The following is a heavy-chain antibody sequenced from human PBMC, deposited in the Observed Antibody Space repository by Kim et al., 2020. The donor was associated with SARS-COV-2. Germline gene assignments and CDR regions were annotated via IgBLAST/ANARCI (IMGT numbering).Heavy chain of an antibody. Sequence: GGSLRLSCAASGFTVSNNYMSWVRQAPGKGLEWVSIIQSGGSTSYADPVKGRCTISRDNSKNTLYLQMNSLRAEDTAVYYCARSSGSYSFWDYWGQGTLATVSP. D-gene: IGHD1-26*01. CDR1: GFTVSNNY. CDR3: ARSSGSYSFWDY. V-gene: IGHV3-53*01. J-gene: IGHJ4*02. CDR2: IQSGGST.